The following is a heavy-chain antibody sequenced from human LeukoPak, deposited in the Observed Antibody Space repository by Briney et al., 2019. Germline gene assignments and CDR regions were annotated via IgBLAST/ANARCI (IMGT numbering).Heavy chain of an antibody. J-gene: IGHJ4*02. CDR1: GFTFSDYW. D-gene: IGHD1-26*01. V-gene: IGHV3-7*01. CDR3: VRASNRWELLSDFDYFDY. CDR2: IKQDGSAK. Sequence: GGSLRLSCAASGFTFSDYWMNWVRQAPGEGLEWVANIKQDGSAKYYVDSVKGRFTISRDNAKNSLYLQMNSLRAEDTAVYYCVRASNRWELLSDFDYFDYWGQGILVTVSS.